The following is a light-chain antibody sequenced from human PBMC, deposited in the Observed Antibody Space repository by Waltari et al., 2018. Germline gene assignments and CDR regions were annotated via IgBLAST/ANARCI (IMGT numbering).Light chain of an antibody. CDR3: SSYTSSSALWV. Sequence: QSALTQPASVSGSPGQSITISCTGTSSDVGGYNYFSWYQQHPAKAPKYMIYDVSNRASGGSYRCSGAKSGKTASLASSGLQAEDEADYYCSSYTSSSALWVFGGGTKLTVL. CDR1: SSDVGGYNY. CDR2: DVS. J-gene: IGLJ3*02. V-gene: IGLV2-14*03.